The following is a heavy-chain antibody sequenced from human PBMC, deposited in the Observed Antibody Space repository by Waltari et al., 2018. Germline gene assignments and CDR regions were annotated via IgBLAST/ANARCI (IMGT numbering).Heavy chain of an antibody. CDR3: ARGPSKQWLARVFYFDY. CDR1: GGSFSGYY. V-gene: IGHV4-34*01. Sequence: QVQLQQWGAGLLKPSETLSLTCAVYGGSFSGYYWSWIRQPPGKGLEWIGEINHSGSTNYNPSLKSRVTISVDTSKNQFSLKLSSVTAADTAVYYCARGPSKQWLARVFYFDYWGQGTLVTVSS. CDR2: INHSGST. D-gene: IGHD6-19*01. J-gene: IGHJ4*02.